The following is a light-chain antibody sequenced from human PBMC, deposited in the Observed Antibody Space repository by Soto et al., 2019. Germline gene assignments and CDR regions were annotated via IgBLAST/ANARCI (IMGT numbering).Light chain of an antibody. CDR2: DAS. CDR1: QSVSSY. V-gene: IGKV3D-15*03. CDR3: QQYNDWPPWT. J-gene: IGKJ1*01. Sequence: EIVLTQSPATLSLSPGERATLSCRASQSVSSYLAWYQQKPGQAPRLLIYDASNRATGIPARFSGSGSGTEFTLTISILQSEDLAVYYCQQYNDWPPWTFGQGTKVDI.